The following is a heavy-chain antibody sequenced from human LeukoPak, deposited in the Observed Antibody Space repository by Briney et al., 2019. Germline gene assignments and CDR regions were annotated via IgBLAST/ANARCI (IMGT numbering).Heavy chain of an antibody. J-gene: IGHJ3*02. CDR1: GFTFSNSI. CDR3: TREGWSSGHAGSFDI. Sequence: GGSLRLSCAASGFTFSNSIFHWVRQAPGKGLNWVALISHDGSNKQYADSVKGRFTISRDDSESTVYLDVDSLRTEDTAIFYCTREGWSSGHAGSFDIWGQGTMVTVSS. V-gene: IGHV3-30*03. CDR2: ISHDGSNK. D-gene: IGHD3-22*01.